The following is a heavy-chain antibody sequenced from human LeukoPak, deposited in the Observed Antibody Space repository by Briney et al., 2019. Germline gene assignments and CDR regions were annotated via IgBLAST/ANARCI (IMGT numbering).Heavy chain of an antibody. CDR2: INPSSGST. CDR1: GYTFNSYY. J-gene: IGHJ4*02. V-gene: IGHV1-46*02. Sequence: ASVKVSCKASGYTFNSYYIHWLRQAPGQGLEWMGIINPSSGSTTYAQKFQGRVTVTRETSTSAVYVELSGLRSEDTAVYYCARGGMGIQLWPFDYWGQGTLVTVSS. CDR3: ARGGMGIQLWPFDY. D-gene: IGHD1-1*01.